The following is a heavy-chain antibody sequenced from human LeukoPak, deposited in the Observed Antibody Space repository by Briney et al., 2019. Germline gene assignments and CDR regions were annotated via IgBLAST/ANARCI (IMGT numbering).Heavy chain of an antibody. V-gene: IGHV1-18*01. Sequence: GASVKVSCKASGYTFTSYGISWVRQAPGQGLEWMGWISAYNGNTNYAQKLQGRVTMTTDTSTSTAYMELRSLRSDDTAVYYCARDPYYDSSGYYLHWGQGTLVTVSS. CDR2: ISAYNGNT. CDR1: GYTFTSYG. J-gene: IGHJ4*02. D-gene: IGHD3-22*01. CDR3: ARDPYYDSSGYYLH.